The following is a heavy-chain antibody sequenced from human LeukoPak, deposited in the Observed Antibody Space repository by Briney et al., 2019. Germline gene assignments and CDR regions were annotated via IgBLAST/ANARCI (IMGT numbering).Heavy chain of an antibody. CDR2: ISASGGST. D-gene: IGHD3-10*01. CDR3: TKDNWGWFGEENRRIYCYYCGMDV. V-gene: IGHV3-23*01. Sequence: AESLTLSCAVSGFTFSSYAVSWVRQPPGKGLEWVSAISASGGSTYYADCIKGRFTISRDNSKHTLYLQMNSLRAEDTAVYYCTKDNWGWFGEENRRIYCYYCGMDVWGQGTTVTVSS. J-gene: IGHJ6*02. CDR1: GFTFSSYA.